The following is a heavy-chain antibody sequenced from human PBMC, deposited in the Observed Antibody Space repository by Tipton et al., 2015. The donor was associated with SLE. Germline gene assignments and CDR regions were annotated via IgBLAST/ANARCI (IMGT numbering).Heavy chain of an antibody. CDR3: ATAGITGTPGWFDP. D-gene: IGHD1-20*01. V-gene: IGHV4-34*01. CDR2: INHSGST. CDR1: GGSFSRFY. Sequence: TLSLTCAVYGGSFSRFYWSWIRQPPGKGLEWIGEINHSGSTNYNPSLKSRVTISVDTSKNQFSLKLSSVTAADTAVYYCATAGITGTPGWFDPWGQGTLVTVSS. J-gene: IGHJ5*02.